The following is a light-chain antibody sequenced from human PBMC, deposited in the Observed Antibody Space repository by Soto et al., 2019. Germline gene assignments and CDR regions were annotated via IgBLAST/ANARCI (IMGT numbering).Light chain of an antibody. CDR2: KAS. V-gene: IGKV1-5*03. CDR1: QSISSW. Sequence: DIQMTQSPSTLSASVGDRATITCRASQSISSWLAWYQQQPGKTPKLLIYKASTLESGVPSRFSGSGSGTEFTLTISSLQTDDFATYYCQQSFTFGPGTKVDIK. J-gene: IGKJ3*01. CDR3: QQSFT.